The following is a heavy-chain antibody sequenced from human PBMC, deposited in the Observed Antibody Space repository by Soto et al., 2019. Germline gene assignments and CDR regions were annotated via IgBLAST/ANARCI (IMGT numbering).Heavy chain of an antibody. CDR1: DGPIGGVGCP. CDR3: ACALFSAGAINYNNPVFDA. J-gene: IGHJ5*02. CDR2: MYHSGTF. V-gene: IGHV4-30-2*01. Sequence: SQPNCHRYGVSDGPIGGVGCPRSWKKQPPGGGLEWIGYMYHSGTFLKSPSLKTRLTMSLDMSRNQFSLTLNSMTAADTAVYYCACALFSAGAINYNNPVFDAWVQGIQVT. D-gene: IGHD2-8*02.